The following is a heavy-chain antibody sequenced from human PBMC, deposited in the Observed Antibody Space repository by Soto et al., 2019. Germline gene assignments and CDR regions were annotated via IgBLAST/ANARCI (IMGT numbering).Heavy chain of an antibody. V-gene: IGHV3-23*01. J-gene: IGHJ4*02. CDR3: AKDGHSSSSPYYFDY. CDR1: GFTFSSYA. D-gene: IGHD6-6*01. Sequence: PGGSLRLSCAASGFTFSSYAMSWVRQAPGKGLEWVSAISGSGGSTYYADSVKGRFTISRDNSKNTLYLQMNSLRAEDTAVYYCAKDGHSSSSPYYFDYWGQGTLVTVSS. CDR2: ISGSGGST.